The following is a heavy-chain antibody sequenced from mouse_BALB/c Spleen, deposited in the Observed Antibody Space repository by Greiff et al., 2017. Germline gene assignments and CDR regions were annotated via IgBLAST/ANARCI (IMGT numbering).Heavy chain of an antibody. CDR2: ISDGGSYT. Sequence: DVMLVESGGGLVKPGGSLKLSCAASGFAFSSYYMYWVRQTPEKRLEWVATISDGGSYTYYPDGVKGRFTISRDNAKNNLYLQMSSLKSEDTAMYYCARGRTYYGNLYYAMDYWGQGTSVTVSS. J-gene: IGHJ4*01. D-gene: IGHD2-10*01. CDR3: ARGRTYYGNLYYAMDY. V-gene: IGHV5-4*02. CDR1: GFAFSSYY.